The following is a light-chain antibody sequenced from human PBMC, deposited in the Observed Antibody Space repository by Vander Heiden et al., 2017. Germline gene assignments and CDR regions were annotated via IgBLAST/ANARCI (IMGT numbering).Light chain of an antibody. J-gene: IGKJ4*01. CDR2: YSS. CDR3: HQSSSVPLT. CDR1: PNIGVS. V-gene: IGKV6-21*01. Sequence: DIVLTQSPAFQSVTPNEKVTITCRASPNIGVSLHWYQQKPDQSPKLLIKYSSQSSAGAATRFSGSGAGTYFTLTINSLEAEDAATYYCHQSSSVPLTFGGGTKVEIK.